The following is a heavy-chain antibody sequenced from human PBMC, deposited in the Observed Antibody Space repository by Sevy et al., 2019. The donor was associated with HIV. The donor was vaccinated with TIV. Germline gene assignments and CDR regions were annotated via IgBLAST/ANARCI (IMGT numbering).Heavy chain of an antibody. CDR1: RGSFSAYF. J-gene: IGHJ4*02. V-gene: IGHV4-34*01. Sequence: SETLSLTCAVYRGSFSAYFWSWIRQPPGKGLEWIGEINHSGSTNYNPSLKSRVTISVDTSNNQFSLKLSSLTAADTAVYYCAAPSTRLDYWGQRTLVTVSS. CDR2: INHSGST. CDR3: AAPSTRLDY.